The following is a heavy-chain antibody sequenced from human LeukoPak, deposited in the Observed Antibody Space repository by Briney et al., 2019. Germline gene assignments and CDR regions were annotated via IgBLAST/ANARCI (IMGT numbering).Heavy chain of an antibody. CDR1: GGSFSGYY. CDR2: INHSGST. Sequence: SETLSLTCAVYGGSFSGYYWSRIRQPQGKGLEWIGEINHSGSTNYNPSLKSRVTISVDTSKNQFSLKLSSVTAADTAVYYCAREYYYDSSGYWTDAFDIWGQGTMVTVSS. V-gene: IGHV4-34*01. D-gene: IGHD3-22*01. CDR3: AREYYYDSSGYWTDAFDI. J-gene: IGHJ3*02.